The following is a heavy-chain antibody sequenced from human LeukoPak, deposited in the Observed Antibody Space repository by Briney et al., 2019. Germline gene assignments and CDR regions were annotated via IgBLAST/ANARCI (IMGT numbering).Heavy chain of an antibody. Sequence: ASVKVSCKASGYTFTSYAMNWVRQAPGQGLEWMGWINTNTGKPTYAQGFTGRFVFSLDSSVSTAYLQINSLNAEGTAVYYCARSPYYYDSSGQIDYWGQGTLVTVSS. CDR3: ARSPYYYDSSGQIDY. J-gene: IGHJ4*02. D-gene: IGHD3-22*01. CDR2: INTNTGKP. CDR1: GYTFTSYA. V-gene: IGHV7-4-1*02.